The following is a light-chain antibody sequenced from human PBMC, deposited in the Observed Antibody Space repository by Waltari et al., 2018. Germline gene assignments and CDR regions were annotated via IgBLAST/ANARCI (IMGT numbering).Light chain of an antibody. V-gene: IGLV2-11*01. J-gene: IGLJ3*02. CDR1: SSDVGAYNY. CDR3: CSYAGTYTWV. Sequence: QSALTQPRSVSGSPGQSVTISCTGTSSDVGAYNYVAWYQQPPGKAPKLLINDVDQRPSGVPDRFFGSKSCNTASLTIFALQAEDEAAYHCCSYAGTYTWVFGGGTKLTVL. CDR2: DVD.